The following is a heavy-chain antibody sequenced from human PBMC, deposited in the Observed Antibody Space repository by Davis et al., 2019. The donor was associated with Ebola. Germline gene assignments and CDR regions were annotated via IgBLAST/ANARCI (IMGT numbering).Heavy chain of an antibody. J-gene: IGHJ5*02. V-gene: IGHV4-59*01. CDR2: IYYSGST. D-gene: IGHD4-23*01. CDR3: ARAQTTVVTGWFDP. Sequence: SETLSLTCTVSGGSISSYYWSWIRQPPGKGLEWIGYIYYSGSTNYNPSLKSRVTISVDTSKNQSSLKLSSVTAADTAVYYCARAQTTVVTGWFDPWGQGTLVTVSS. CDR1: GGSISSYY.